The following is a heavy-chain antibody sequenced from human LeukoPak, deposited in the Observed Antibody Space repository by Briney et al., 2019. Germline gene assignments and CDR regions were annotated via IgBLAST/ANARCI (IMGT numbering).Heavy chain of an antibody. J-gene: IGHJ4*02. CDR3: SWDGSGAFDY. Sequence: GGSLRLSCAASGFTFSSYGMSWVRQAPGKGLEWVSAISGSGGSTYYADSVKGRFTISRDDSKNTLYLQMNGLKTEDTAVYYCSWDGSGAFDYWGQGTLVTVSS. CDR2: ISGSGGST. CDR1: GFTFSSYG. D-gene: IGHD3-10*01. V-gene: IGHV3-23*01.